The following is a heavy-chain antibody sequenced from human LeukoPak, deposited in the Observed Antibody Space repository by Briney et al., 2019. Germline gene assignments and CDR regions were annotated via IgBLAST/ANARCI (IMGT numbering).Heavy chain of an antibody. CDR1: GYTFTAYY. CDR3: ASAAGIPTAGTSFYYYYMDV. Sequence: ASVKVSCKASGYTFTAYYLHWVRQAPAQGLEWMGWIYPNSGGTNYAQKFQGRVTMTRDTSISTAYMELSGLRSDDTAVYYCASAAGIPTAGTSFYYYYMDVWGKGTTVTVSS. D-gene: IGHD6-13*01. CDR2: IYPNSGGT. V-gene: IGHV1-2*02. J-gene: IGHJ6*03.